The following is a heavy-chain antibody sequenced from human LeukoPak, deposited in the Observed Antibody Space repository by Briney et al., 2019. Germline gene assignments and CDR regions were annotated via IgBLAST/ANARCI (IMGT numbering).Heavy chain of an antibody. CDR3: ARLGIVGATPDY. D-gene: IGHD1-26*01. J-gene: IGHJ4*02. CDR2: ISAHTGNR. V-gene: IGHV1-18*01. Sequence: GASVKVSCKASGYTFTSYGISWVRQAPGQGLEWMGWISAHTGNRNYVQKLQGRVTMTTDTSTSTAYMELRSLRSDDTAVYYCARLGIVGATPDYWGQGTLVTVSS. CDR1: GYTFTSYG.